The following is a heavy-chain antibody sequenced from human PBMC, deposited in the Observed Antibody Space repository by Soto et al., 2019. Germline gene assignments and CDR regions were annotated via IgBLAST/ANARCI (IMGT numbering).Heavy chain of an antibody. Sequence: PSETLSLTCAVHRGSFNAYSWTWIRQPPGKGLEWIGEIDHSGSTTYNPSLKSRITMSVDTSKNQFSPNVSSMTAADTAVYYCERGLRYYGMDVWGQGTTVTVYS. J-gene: IGHJ6*02. V-gene: IGHV4-34*01. CDR3: ERGLRYYGMDV. CDR1: RGSFNAYS. CDR2: IDHSGST.